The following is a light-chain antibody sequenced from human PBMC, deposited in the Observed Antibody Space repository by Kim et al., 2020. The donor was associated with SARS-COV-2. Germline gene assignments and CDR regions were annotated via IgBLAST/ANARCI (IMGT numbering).Light chain of an antibody. V-gene: IGLV2-14*03. CDR2: DVS. Sequence: QSALTQPASVSGSPGQSITISCTGTSSDVGGYNYVSWYQQHPGKAPKLMIYDVSNRPSGVSNRFSGSKSGNTASLTISGLQAEDEADYYCSSYTSSITWVFGGGTQLTVL. CDR3: SSYTSSITWV. CDR1: SSDVGGYNY. J-gene: IGLJ3*02.